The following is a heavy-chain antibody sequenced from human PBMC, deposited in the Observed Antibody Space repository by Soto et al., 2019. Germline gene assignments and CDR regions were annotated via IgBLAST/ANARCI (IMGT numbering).Heavy chain of an antibody. CDR3: ARVKDIVVVTAQLRRVWYFDL. D-gene: IGHD2-21*02. CDR2: INHSGST. V-gene: IGHV4-34*01. CDR1: GGSFSGYY. J-gene: IGHJ2*01. Sequence: QVQLQQWGAGLLKPSETLSLTCAVYGGSFSGYYWSWIRQPPGKGLEWIGEINHSGSTNYNPSLKSRVTISVDTSKNQFSLKLSSVTAADTAVYYCARVKDIVVVTAQLRRVWYFDLWGRGTLVTVSS.